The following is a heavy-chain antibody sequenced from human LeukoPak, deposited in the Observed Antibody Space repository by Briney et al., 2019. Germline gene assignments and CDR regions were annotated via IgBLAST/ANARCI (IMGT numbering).Heavy chain of an antibody. D-gene: IGHD3-10*01. CDR3: ASRTKTMVRGVITLHNWFDP. CDR1: GGSFSGYY. V-gene: IGHV4-34*01. CDR2: INHSGST. J-gene: IGHJ5*02. Sequence: SETLSLTCAVYGGSFSGYYWSWIRQPPGKGLEWIGEINHSGSTNYNPSLKSRVTISVDTPKNQFSLKLSSVTAADTAVYYCASRTKTMVRGVITLHNWFDPWGQGTLVTVSS.